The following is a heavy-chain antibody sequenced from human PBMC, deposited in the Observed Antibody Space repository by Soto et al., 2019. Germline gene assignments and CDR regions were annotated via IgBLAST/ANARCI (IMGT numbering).Heavy chain of an antibody. CDR3: ARGPPDILTGYSDY. CDR2: IIPIFGTA. V-gene: IGHV1-69*13. Sequence: SVKVSCKASGGTFSSYAISWVRQAPGQGLEWMGGIIPIFGTANYAQKFQGRVTITADGSTSTAYMELSSLRSEDTAVYYCARGPPDILTGYSDYWGQGTLVTVSS. CDR1: GGTFSSYA. J-gene: IGHJ4*02. D-gene: IGHD3-9*01.